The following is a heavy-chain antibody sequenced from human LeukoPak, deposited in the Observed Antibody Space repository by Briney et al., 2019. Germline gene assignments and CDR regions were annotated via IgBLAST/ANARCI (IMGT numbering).Heavy chain of an antibody. J-gene: IGHJ4*02. V-gene: IGHV1-2*02. CDR2: INPNSGGT. Sequence: GASVKVSCKASGHTFTGYYMHWVRQAPGQGLEWMGWINPNSGGTSYAQNFQGGVTMTRDATTSTVYLELSSLRSEDTAVYYCARDFGEMPNYWGQGTLVTVSS. D-gene: IGHD5-24*01. CDR3: ARDFGEMPNY. CDR1: GHTFTGYY.